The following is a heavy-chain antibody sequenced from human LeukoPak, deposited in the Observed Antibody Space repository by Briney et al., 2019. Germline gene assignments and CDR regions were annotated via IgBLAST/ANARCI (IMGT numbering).Heavy chain of an antibody. CDR3: AKDDYRVPAGG. J-gene: IGHJ4*02. V-gene: IGHV3-23*01. CDR2: ISGRGGST. CDR1: GFTLSSHA. Sequence: PGGSLRLSCAASGFTLSSHAMRWVRQAPGKGLEGVSAISGRGGSTYYAASVKCRFTISRDNSKSTLYLQMNSLRAEDTAVYYCAKDDYRVPAGGWGQGTLVPVSS. D-gene: IGHD3-16*01.